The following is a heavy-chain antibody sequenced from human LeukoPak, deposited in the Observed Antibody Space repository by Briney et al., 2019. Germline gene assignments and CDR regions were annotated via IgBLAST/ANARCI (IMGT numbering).Heavy chain of an antibody. CDR1: AFTFSSYW. V-gene: IGHV3-30*18. CDR2: ISYDGSNK. Sequence: GGSLRLSCAASAFTFSSYWMHWVRQAPGKGLEWVAVISYDGSNKYYADSVKGRFTISRDNSKNTLYLQMNSLRAEDTAVYYCAKEWTGWGQGTLVTVSS. J-gene: IGHJ4*02. D-gene: IGHD3-10*01. CDR3: AKEWTG.